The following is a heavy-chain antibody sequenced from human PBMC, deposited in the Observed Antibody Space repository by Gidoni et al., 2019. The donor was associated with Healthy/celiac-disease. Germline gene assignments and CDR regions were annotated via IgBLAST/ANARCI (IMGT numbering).Heavy chain of an antibody. CDR1: GSPFSSYG. CDR2: IWYDGSNK. CDR3: ARDHRIAVAGYYFDY. Sequence: VQLVESGGGVVQPGRPLRLSCAASGSPFSSYGMHWVRQAPGKGLEWVAVIWYDGSNKYYAASVKGRFTISRDNSKNTLYLQMNSLRAEDTAVYYCARDHRIAVAGYYFDYWGQGTLVTVSS. J-gene: IGHJ4*02. D-gene: IGHD6-19*01. V-gene: IGHV3-33*01.